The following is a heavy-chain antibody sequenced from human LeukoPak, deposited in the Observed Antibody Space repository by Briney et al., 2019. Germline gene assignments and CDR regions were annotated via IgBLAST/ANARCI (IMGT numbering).Heavy chain of an antibody. D-gene: IGHD6-13*01. V-gene: IGHV1-18*01. CDR3: ARGYSSSWYRGGNWFAP. CDR2: ISAYNGNT. J-gene: IGHJ5*02. CDR1: GGTFSSYA. Sequence: ASVKVSCKASGGTFSSYAISWVRQAPGQGLEWMGWISAYNGNTNYAQKLQGRVTMTTDTSTSTAYMELRSLRSDDTAVYYCARGYSSSWYRGGNWFAPWGQGTLVTVSS.